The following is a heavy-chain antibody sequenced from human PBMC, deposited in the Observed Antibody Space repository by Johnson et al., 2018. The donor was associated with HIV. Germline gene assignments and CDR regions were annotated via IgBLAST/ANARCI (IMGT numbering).Heavy chain of an antibody. CDR1: GFTVSSNY. J-gene: IGHJ3*02. V-gene: IGHV3-66*02. CDR2: IYSGGST. CDR3: ARVRLEEDIFEAFDM. Sequence: VQLVESGGGLVQRGGSLRLSCAASGFTVSSNYMTWVRQAPGKGLEWVSVIYSGGSTYYADSVKGRFTISRDNSKNTLYLQMNSLRPEDTAVYFCARVRLEEDIFEAFDMWGLGTMVTVSS. D-gene: IGHD2-15*01.